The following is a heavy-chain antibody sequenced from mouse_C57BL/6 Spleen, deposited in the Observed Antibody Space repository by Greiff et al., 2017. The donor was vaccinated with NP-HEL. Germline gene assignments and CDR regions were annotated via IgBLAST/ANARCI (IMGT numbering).Heavy chain of an antibody. J-gene: IGHJ3*01. CDR1: GYAFTNYL. CDR2: INPGSGGT. CDR3: ARDAIYYYGSSGFAY. D-gene: IGHD1-1*01. V-gene: IGHV1-54*01. Sequence: QVQLQQSGAELVRPGTSVKVSCKASGYAFTNYLIEWVKQRPGQGLEWIGVINPGSGGTNYNEKFKGKATLTADKSSSTAYMQRSSLTSEDSAVYFCARDAIYYYGSSGFAYWGQGTLVTVSA.